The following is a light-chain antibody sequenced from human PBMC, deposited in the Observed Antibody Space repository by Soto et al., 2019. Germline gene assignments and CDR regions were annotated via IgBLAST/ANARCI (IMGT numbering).Light chain of an antibody. Sequence: IGLTSCKGTLSSSQGERATLLCRASQSVNSNYLAWYQQKPGQAPRLLIYGASSRATGIPARFSFSGSGTEFTLAFSLLQSEDFVVYSFRLSTNLLKTFCLGTKLDI. V-gene: IGKV3-15*01. CDR3: RLSTNLLKT. CDR1: QSVNSN. CDR2: GAS. J-gene: IGKJ1*01.